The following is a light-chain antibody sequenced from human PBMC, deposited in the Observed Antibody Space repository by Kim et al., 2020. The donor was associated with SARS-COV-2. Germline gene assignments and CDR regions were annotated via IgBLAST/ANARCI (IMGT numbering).Light chain of an antibody. CDR2: RNN. J-gene: IGLJ3*02. CDR1: SNNVGDQG. V-gene: IGLV10-54*01. Sequence: QAGLTQPPSVSKGLRPTATLTCTGDSNNVGDQGATWLQQHQGHPPKLLSYRNNNRPSGISERLSASRSGNTASLTITGLQPDDEADYYCSAWDRSLGAWVFGGGTQLTV. CDR3: SAWDRSLGAWV.